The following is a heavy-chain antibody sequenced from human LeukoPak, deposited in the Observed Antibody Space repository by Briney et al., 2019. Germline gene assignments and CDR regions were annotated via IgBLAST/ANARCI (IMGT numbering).Heavy chain of an antibody. CDR3: ARQNLRWLREKNYYYYYMDV. CDR2: IYYSGST. CDR1: GGSISSHY. J-gene: IGHJ6*03. V-gene: IGHV4-59*08. Sequence: PSETLSLTRTVSGGSISSHYWSWIRQPPGKGLEWIGYIYYSGSTNYNPSLKSRVTISVDTSKNQFSLKLSSVTAADTAVYYCARQNLRWLREKNYYYYYMDVWGKGTTVTVSS. D-gene: IGHD5-24*01.